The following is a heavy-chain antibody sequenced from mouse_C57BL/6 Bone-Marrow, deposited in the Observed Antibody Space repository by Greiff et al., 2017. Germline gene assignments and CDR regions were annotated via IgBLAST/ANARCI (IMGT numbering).Heavy chain of an antibody. V-gene: IGHV5-4*03. D-gene: IGHD1-1*01. CDR1: GFTFSSYA. CDR2: ISDGGSYT. J-gene: IGHJ4*01. CDR3: ARGGTTVVAAGYYYAMDY. Sequence: EVKLMESGGGLVKPGGSLKLSCAASGFTFSSYAMSWVRQTPEKRLEWVATISDGGSYTYYPDNVKGRFTISRDNAKNNLYLQMSHLKSEDTAMYYCARGGTTVVAAGYYYAMDYWGQGTSVTVSS.